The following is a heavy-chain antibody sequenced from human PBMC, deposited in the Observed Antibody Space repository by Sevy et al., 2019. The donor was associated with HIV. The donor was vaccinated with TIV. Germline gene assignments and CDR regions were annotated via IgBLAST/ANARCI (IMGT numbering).Heavy chain of an antibody. Sequence: GGSLRLSCAATGFTFSNYAMHWVRQAPGKGMEWVAIIWSDGAYQYHGDSVKGRFTISRDNSKNTLSLQMNKVRVEDTAVDYCARGGYYYGNAAYYALDSWGQRTLVTVSS. V-gene: IGHV3-33*01. CDR1: GFTFSNYA. D-gene: IGHD3-10*01. J-gene: IGHJ4*02. CDR2: IWSDGAYQ. CDR3: ARGGYYYGNAAYYALDS.